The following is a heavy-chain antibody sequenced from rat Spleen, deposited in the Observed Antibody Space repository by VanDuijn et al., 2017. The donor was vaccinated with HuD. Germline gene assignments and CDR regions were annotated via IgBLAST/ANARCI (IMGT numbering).Heavy chain of an antibody. D-gene: IGHD1-6*01. Sequence: EVQLVESDGGLVQPGRSLKLSCAASGFTFSDYYMAWVRQAQTKGLEWVATISYGDISGHSGHYYRDSVKGRFTISRDNAKSTLSLQMDSLRSEDTATYYCARRHYGYTDYFDYWGQGVMITVSS. V-gene: IGHV5-29*01. CDR1: GFTFSDYY. J-gene: IGHJ2*01. CDR3: ARRHYGYTDYFDY. CDR2: ISYGDISGHSGH.